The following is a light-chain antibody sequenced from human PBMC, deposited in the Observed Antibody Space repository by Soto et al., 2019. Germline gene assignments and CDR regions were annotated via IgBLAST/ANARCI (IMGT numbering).Light chain of an antibody. CDR2: EVS. CDR3: SSYAGSNNLGV. CDR1: SSDVGGYNY. V-gene: IGLV2-8*01. Sequence: QSVLTQPPSASGSPGQSVTISCTGTSSDVGGYNYVSWYQQHPGKAPKLMIYEVSKRPSGVPDRFSGSKSGNTASLTVSGLQAADEAYYYCSSYAGSNNLGVFGGGTKLTVL. J-gene: IGLJ3*02.